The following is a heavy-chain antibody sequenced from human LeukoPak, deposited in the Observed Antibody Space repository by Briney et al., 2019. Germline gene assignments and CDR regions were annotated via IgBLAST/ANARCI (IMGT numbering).Heavy chain of an antibody. D-gene: IGHD3-3*01. CDR1: GGSISSYY. CDR3: AREGSDFDFDY. J-gene: IGHJ4*02. Sequence: SETLSLTCTVSGGSISSYYWSWIRQPPGKGLEWIGYIYYSGGTNYNPSLKSRVTISVDTSKNQFSLKLSSVTAADTAVYYCAREGSDFDFDYWGQGTLVTVSS. V-gene: IGHV4-59*01. CDR2: IYYSGGT.